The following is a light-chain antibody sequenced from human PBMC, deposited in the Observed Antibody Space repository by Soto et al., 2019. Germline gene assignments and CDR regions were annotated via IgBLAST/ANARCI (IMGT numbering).Light chain of an antibody. CDR2: GNS. V-gene: IGLV1-40*01. CDR3: QSYDSSLSGSYV. J-gene: IGLJ1*01. Sequence: QSALTHPPTVSVSPGQRVTISCTGSSSNIGAGYDVHWYQQLPGTAPKLLIYGNSNRPSGVPDRFSGSKSGTSASLAITGLQAEDEADYYCQSYDSSLSGSYVFGTGTKVTVL. CDR1: SSNIGAGYD.